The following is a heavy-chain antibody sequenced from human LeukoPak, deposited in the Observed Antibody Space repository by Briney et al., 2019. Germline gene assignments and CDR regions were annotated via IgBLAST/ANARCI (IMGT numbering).Heavy chain of an antibody. D-gene: IGHD6-19*01. V-gene: IGHV1-3*01. J-gene: IGHJ4*02. CDR3: ARARSRSGWYYFDY. CDR2: INAGNGNT. CDR1: GYTFTSYA. Sequence: ASVKVSCKASGYTFTSYAMHWARQAPGQRLEWMGWINAGNGNTKYSQKFQGRVTITRDTSASTAYMELSSLRSEDTAVYYCARARSRSGWYYFDYWGQGTLVTVSS.